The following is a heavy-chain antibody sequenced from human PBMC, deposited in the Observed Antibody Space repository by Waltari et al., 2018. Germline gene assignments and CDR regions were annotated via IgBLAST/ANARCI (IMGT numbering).Heavy chain of an antibody. CDR2: ISWDGGST. J-gene: IGHJ4*02. CDR3: AKDKEGGTGGAYFDY. CDR1: GFTFDDYT. V-gene: IGHV3-43*01. Sequence: EVQLVESGGVVVQPGGSLRLSCAASGFTFDDYTMHWVRQAPGKGLEWVSLISWDGGSTYYADSVKGRFTISRDNSKNSLYLQMNSLRTEDTALYYCAKDKEGGTGGAYFDYWGQGTLVTVSS. D-gene: IGHD2-8*02.